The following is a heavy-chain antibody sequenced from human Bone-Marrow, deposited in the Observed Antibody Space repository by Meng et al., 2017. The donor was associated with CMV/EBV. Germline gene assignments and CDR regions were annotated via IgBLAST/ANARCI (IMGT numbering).Heavy chain of an antibody. Sequence: SDYWSWIRQTTGKGLEWIGYIYYSGDTDYNPSLKSRVTMSLDRSKNLFSLKLSSVTAAETAVYYCARGGPTYYYDSSGYQPPGFDYWGQGTLVTVSS. CDR1: SDY. CDR3: ARGGPTYYYDSSGYQPPGFDY. CDR2: IYYSGDT. V-gene: IGHV4-59*13. J-gene: IGHJ4*02. D-gene: IGHD3-22*01.